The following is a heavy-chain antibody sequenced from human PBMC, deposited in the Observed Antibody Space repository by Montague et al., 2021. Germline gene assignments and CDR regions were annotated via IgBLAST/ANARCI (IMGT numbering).Heavy chain of an antibody. V-gene: IGHV4-31*03. J-gene: IGHJ4*02. CDR2: ICYSGNT. Sequence: TLSLTCTVSGGSISSGGYYWSWIRQLTGKGREGIGDICYSGNTYYNPSLKSRVTITVDTSKNQFYLKLSSVTAADTAVYYCARAEDYYGSGSYLGFDYWGQGTLVTVSS. CDR3: ARAEDYYGSGSYLGFDY. CDR1: GGSISSGGYY. D-gene: IGHD3-10*01.